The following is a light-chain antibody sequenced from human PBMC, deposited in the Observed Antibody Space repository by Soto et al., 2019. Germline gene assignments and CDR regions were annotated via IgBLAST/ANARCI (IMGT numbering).Light chain of an antibody. V-gene: IGKV3-11*01. J-gene: IGKJ5*01. Sequence: EIVLTQSPATLSLSPGERATLSCRASQSVSSYLAWYQQKPGQAPRLLIYDASNRATGIPARSSGSGSGTDFTLTISSLEPEDFAVYYCQHYGDSARTFGPGTRLEI. CDR3: QHYGDSART. CDR2: DAS. CDR1: QSVSSY.